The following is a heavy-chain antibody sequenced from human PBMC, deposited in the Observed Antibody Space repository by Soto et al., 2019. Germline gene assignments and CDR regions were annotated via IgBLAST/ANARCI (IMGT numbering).Heavy chain of an antibody. Sequence: GGSLRLSCAASGFPFSSYSMNWVRQAPGKGLEWVSSISSSSSYIYYADSVKGRFTISRDNAKNSLYLQMNSLRAEDTAVYYCARGYHYYDSSGYDKWDAFDTWGQGTMVTVSS. CDR1: GFPFSSYS. CDR2: ISSSSSYI. J-gene: IGHJ3*02. CDR3: ARGYHYYDSSGYDKWDAFDT. V-gene: IGHV3-21*01. D-gene: IGHD3-22*01.